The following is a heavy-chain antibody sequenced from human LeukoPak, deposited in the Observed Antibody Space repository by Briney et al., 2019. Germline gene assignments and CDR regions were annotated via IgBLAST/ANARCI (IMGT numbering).Heavy chain of an antibody. V-gene: IGHV1-2*06. J-gene: IGHJ4*02. D-gene: IGHD7-27*01. CDR1: GYSFTSYW. CDR3: ARDLSSTPNWEFDY. Sequence: GESLKISCKGSGYSFTSYWIGWVRQGAGQGLEWMGRINANSGVTEYAQNFQGRVAMSRDTSINTASMELSWLTSDDTAVYYCARDLSSTPNWEFDYWGQGTLVTVSS. CDR2: INANSGVT.